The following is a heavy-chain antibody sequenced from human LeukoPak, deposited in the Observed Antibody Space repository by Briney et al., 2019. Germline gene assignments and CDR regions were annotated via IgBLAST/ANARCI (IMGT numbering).Heavy chain of an antibody. CDR3: ARAKYYDFWSGYYRDYYYYYMDV. Sequence: PSETLSLTCTVSGGSISSYYWSWIRQPAGKGLEWIGRIYTSGSTNYNPSLKSRITISVDTSKNQFSLKLSSVTAADTAVYYCARAKYYDFWSGYYRDYYYYYMDVWGKGTTVTVSS. V-gene: IGHV4-4*07. CDR2: IYTSGST. J-gene: IGHJ6*03. D-gene: IGHD3-3*01. CDR1: GGSISSYY.